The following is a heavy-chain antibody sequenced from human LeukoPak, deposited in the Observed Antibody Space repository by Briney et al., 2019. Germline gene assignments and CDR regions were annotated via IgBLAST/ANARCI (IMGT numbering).Heavy chain of an antibody. D-gene: IGHD3-16*01. V-gene: IGHV4-39*07. Sequence: PSETLSLTCTVSGGSISSSSYYWGWIRQPPGKGLEWIGSIYYSGSTYYNPSLKSRVTISVDTSKNQFSLKLSSVTAADTAVYYCAREGDRGNYYYYYGMDVWGQGTTVTVSS. J-gene: IGHJ6*02. CDR3: AREGDRGNYYYYYGMDV. CDR2: IYYSGST. CDR1: GGSISSSSYY.